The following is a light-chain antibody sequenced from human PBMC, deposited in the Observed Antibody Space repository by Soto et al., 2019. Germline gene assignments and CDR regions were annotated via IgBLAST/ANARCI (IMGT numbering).Light chain of an antibody. CDR2: EVS. CDR3: SSYTSSSSGV. V-gene: IGLV2-14*01. CDR1: SSDVGGYNY. J-gene: IGLJ1*01. Sequence: QSALTQPASVSGSPGQSITISCTGTSSDVGGYNYVSWYQQHPGKAPKLMIYEVSNRPSGVSNRFSGSKSGNTASLTLSGLQAEDEADYYCSSYTSSSSGVFGTGTKVTVL.